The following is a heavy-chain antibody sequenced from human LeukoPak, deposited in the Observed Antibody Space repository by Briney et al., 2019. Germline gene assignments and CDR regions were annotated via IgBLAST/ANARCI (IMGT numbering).Heavy chain of an antibody. D-gene: IGHD3-9*01. CDR2: IYYSGST. Sequence: PSETLSLTCTVSGGSISSYYWSWIRQPPGKGLEWIGYIYYSGSTNYNPSLKSRVTISVDTSKNQFSLKLSSVTAADTAVYYCARANYDILTGSIDFDYWGQGTLVTVSS. V-gene: IGHV4-59*08. CDR3: ARANYDILTGSIDFDY. J-gene: IGHJ4*02. CDR1: GGSISSYY.